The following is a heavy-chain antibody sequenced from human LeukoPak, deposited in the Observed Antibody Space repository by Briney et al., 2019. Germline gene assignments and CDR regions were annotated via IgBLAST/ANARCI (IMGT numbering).Heavy chain of an antibody. V-gene: IGHV3-23*01. CDR3: TKGSYYDNSGRAYFDY. CDR2: ISASGATT. Sequence: SGRSLRLSCAASGFTFSSYAMNWVRQAPGKGLEWVSVISASGATTDYADSVKGRFTISRDNSKNTLYLQMNSLRAEDTAVYYCTKGSYYDNSGRAYFDYWGQGTLVTVSS. D-gene: IGHD3-22*01. CDR1: GFTFSSYA. J-gene: IGHJ4*02.